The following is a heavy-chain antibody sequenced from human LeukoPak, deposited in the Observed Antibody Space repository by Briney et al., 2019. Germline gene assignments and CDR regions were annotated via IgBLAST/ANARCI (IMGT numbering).Heavy chain of an antibody. CDR1: GGSISSYF. CDR3: ARDGYDSSGYYYPLGY. CDR2: IYYSGST. J-gene: IGHJ4*02. V-gene: IGHV4-59*01. D-gene: IGHD3-22*01. Sequence: SETLSLACTVPGGSISSYFWNWIRQPPGKGLEWIGYIYYSGSTNYNPSLKSRVTISVDTSKNQFSLKLSSVTAADTAVYYCARDGYDSSGYYYPLGYWGQGTLVPSPQ.